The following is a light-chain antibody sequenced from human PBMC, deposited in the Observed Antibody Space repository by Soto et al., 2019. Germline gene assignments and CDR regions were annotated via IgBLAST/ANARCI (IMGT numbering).Light chain of an antibody. V-gene: IGKV1-39*01. CDR3: QQSYNTPVT. J-gene: IGKJ5*01. CDR2: AAS. CDR1: QTVRTY. Sequence: DIQMTQSPASLSASVEDRVTITCLASQTVRTYLNWYQQKPGKAPKLLIYAASNLQSGVPSRFSGSGSGTDFTLTITSLRPEDFATYWCQQSYNTPVTFGQGTRLEIK.